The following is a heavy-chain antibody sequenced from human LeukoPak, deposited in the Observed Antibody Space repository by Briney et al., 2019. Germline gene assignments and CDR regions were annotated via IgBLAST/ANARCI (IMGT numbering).Heavy chain of an antibody. CDR1: GGSISSGAYY. J-gene: IGHJ3*02. D-gene: IGHD6-19*01. CDR3: ARGPPLIAVAEPDAFDI. V-gene: IGHV4-31*03. Sequence: SETLSLTCTVSGGSISSGAYYWSWIRQLPGKGLEWIGYGYFRGNTFYNPSLKSRVTISVDTSNNQFSLQLSSVTAADTAVYYCARGPPLIAVAEPDAFDIWGQGTMVTVSS. CDR2: GYFRGNT.